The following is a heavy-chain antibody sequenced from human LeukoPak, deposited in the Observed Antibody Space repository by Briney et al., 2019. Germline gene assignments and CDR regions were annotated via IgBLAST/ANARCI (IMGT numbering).Heavy chain of an antibody. Sequence: GGSLRLSCAASGFTFSSYAMSWVRQAPGKGLEWVSAISGSGGSTYYADSVKGRFTISRDNSKNTLYLQMNSPRAEDTAVYYCAKVESSCYNECRYYYGMDVWGQGTTVTVSS. J-gene: IGHJ6*02. V-gene: IGHV3-23*01. CDR3: AKVESSCYNECRYYYGMDV. D-gene: IGHD2-15*01. CDR2: ISGSGGST. CDR1: GFTFSSYA.